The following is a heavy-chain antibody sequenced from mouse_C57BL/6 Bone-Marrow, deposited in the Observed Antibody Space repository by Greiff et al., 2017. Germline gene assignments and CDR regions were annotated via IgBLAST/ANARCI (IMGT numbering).Heavy chain of an antibody. V-gene: IGHV2-2*01. CDR2: IWSGGST. D-gene: IGHD1-1*01. Sequence: QVQLKQSGPGLVQPSQSLSITCTVSGFSLTSYGVHWVRQSPGKGLEWLGVIWSGGSTDYNAAFISRLSISKDNSKSQVFFKMNSLQADDTAIYYCAREGIYYGSSYWYFDVWGTGTTVTVSS. CDR1: GFSLTSYG. CDR3: AREGIYYGSSYWYFDV. J-gene: IGHJ1*03.